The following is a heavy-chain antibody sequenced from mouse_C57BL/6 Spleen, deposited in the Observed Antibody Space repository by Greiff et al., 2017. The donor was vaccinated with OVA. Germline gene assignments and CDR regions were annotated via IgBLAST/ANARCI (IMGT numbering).Heavy chain of an antibody. CDR2: IAPSASCT. CDR3: ARSEGFDY. Sequence: QVQLQQPGAELVRPGTSVKLSCKASGYTFTSYCMHWVKQRPGQGLEWIGVIAPSASCTTYNQKFKGKATLTVDTSSSTAYMQLSCQTSECSAVYNCARSEGFDYWGRGTTLTVSS. CDR1: GYTFTSYC. V-gene: IGHV1-59*01. J-gene: IGHJ2*01.